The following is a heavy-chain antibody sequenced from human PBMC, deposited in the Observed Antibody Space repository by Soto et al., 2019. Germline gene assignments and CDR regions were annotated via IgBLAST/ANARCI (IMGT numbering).Heavy chain of an antibody. V-gene: IGHV1-69*13. CDR1: GGTFSSYA. D-gene: IGHD4-17*01. J-gene: IGHJ4*02. CDR3: ARGVYGDYYFDY. Sequence: ASVKVSCKASGGTFSSYAISWVRQAPGQGLEWMGGIIPISGTANYAQKFQGRVTITADESTSTAYMELSSLRSEDTAVYYCARGVYGDYYFDYWGQGTLVTVSS. CDR2: IIPISGTA.